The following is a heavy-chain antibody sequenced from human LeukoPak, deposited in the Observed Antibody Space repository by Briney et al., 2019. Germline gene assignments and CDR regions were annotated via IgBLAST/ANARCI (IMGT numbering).Heavy chain of an antibody. CDR2: VDPEDGET. CDR3: ATGLGTGTRGNFDY. Sequence: ASVKVSCKASGYTFTSYYMHWVRQAPGKGLEWMGLVDPEDGETIYAEKFQGRVTITADTSTDTAYMELSSLRSEDTAVYYCATGLGTGTRGNFDYWGQGTLVTVSS. V-gene: IGHV1-69-2*01. CDR1: GYTFTSYY. J-gene: IGHJ4*02. D-gene: IGHD1-7*01.